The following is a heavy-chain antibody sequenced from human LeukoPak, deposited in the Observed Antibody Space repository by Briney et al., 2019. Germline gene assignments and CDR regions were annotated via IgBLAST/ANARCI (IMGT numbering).Heavy chain of an antibody. D-gene: IGHD1-1*01. Sequence: ASVRVSCKASGYTFTNYGIDWLRQAPGQGLERMGWISPYNGNTDYAQKFQGRVTITTDTSTSTAYMELRSLRSDDTAMYYCAILDLENGFDYWGQGTLVTVSS. CDR2: ISPYNGNT. CDR1: GYTFTNYG. CDR3: AILDLENGFDY. V-gene: IGHV1-18*01. J-gene: IGHJ4*02.